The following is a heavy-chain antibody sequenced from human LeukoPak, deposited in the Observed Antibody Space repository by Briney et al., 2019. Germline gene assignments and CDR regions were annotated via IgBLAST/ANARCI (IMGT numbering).Heavy chain of an antibody. J-gene: IGHJ6*03. Sequence: SETLSLTCTVSGGSISSSSYYWGWIRQPPGKGLEWIGSIYYSGSTYYNPSLKSRVTISVDTSKNQFSLKLSSVTAADTAVYYCASPSSGIGGPYYYYYYMDVWGKGTTVTVSS. CDR2: IYYSGST. V-gene: IGHV4-39*07. D-gene: IGHD3-10*01. CDR1: GGSISSSSYY. CDR3: ASPSSGIGGPYYYYYYMDV.